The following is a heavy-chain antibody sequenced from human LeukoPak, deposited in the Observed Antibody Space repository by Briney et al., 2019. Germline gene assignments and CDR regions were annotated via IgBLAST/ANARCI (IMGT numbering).Heavy chain of an antibody. CDR1: VLTFNLFW. CDR3: ARGFPMVGRGSFDV. Sequence: PGGTLRLSCAASVLTFNLFWMNWVRQSPGKGREWVAKISQDGNGKLYLDSLEGRFAISRDNVENSVFLQMNSLKAEDTAVYYCARGFPMVGRGSFDVWGQGTVVTVSS. J-gene: IGHJ3*01. V-gene: IGHV3-7*03. D-gene: IGHD4/OR15-4a*01. CDR2: ISQDGNGK.